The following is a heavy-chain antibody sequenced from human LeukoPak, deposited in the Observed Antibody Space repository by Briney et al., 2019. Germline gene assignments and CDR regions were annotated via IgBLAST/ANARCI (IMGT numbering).Heavy chain of an antibody. D-gene: IGHD1-26*01. CDR3: ARASSTYSGSYPYDY. J-gene: IGHJ4*02. CDR2: IIPISGTA. Sequence: SVKVSCKASGGTFSSYAISWVRQAPGQGLEWMGGIIPISGTANYAQKFQGRVTITADESTSTAYMELSSLRSEDTAVYYCARASSTYSGSYPYDYWGQGTLVTVSS. V-gene: IGHV1-69*13. CDR1: GGTFSSYA.